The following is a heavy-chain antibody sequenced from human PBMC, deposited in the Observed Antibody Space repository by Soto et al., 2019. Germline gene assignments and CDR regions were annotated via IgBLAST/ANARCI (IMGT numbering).Heavy chain of an antibody. D-gene: IGHD2-2*01. J-gene: IGHJ6*02. V-gene: IGHV3-74*01. Sequence: GGSLRLSCAASGFTFSNTWMHWVRQAPGKGLVWVSHINSDGTTTTYADSVKGRSTISRDNAKNTVHLQMNSLRAEDTAVYYCATDGSYAQHVWGQGTTVTVSS. CDR3: ATDGSYAQHV. CDR1: GFTFSNTW. CDR2: INSDGTTT.